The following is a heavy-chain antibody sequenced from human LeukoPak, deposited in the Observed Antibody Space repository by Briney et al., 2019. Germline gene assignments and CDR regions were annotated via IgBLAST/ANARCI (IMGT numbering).Heavy chain of an antibody. Sequence: GGSLRLSCAASGFTFSSYAMSWVRQAPGKGLEWVSAISGSGGSTYYADSVKGRFTISRDNSKNTLYLQMNSLRAEDTAVYYCARAVDPYLSSTSCYFDYWGQGTLVTVSS. V-gene: IGHV3-23*01. D-gene: IGHD2-2*01. CDR2: ISGSGGST. CDR3: ARAVDPYLSSTSCYFDY. CDR1: GFTFSSYA. J-gene: IGHJ4*02.